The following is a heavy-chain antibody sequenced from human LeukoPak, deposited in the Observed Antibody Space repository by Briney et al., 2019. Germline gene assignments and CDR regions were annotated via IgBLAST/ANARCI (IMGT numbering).Heavy chain of an antibody. Sequence: PGGSLRLSCAASGFTFHGYTMHWVRQAPGKGLEWVSLISWNGVTTSYIDSVKGRFTTSRDNAKNSLYLQMNSLRAEDTAIYYCARETDSTLFDYWGQGTLVTVSS. D-gene: IGHD2-2*01. V-gene: IGHV3-43*01. CDR2: ISWNGVTT. CDR3: ARETDSTLFDY. J-gene: IGHJ4*02. CDR1: GFTFHGYT.